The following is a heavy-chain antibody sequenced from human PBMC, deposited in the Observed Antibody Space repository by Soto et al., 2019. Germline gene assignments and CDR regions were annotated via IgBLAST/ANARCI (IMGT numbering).Heavy chain of an antibody. Sequence: GSLRLSCAASGFTFSSYAMSWVRQAPGKGLEWVSAISGSGGSTYYADSVKGRFTISRDNSKSTLYLQMNSLRAEDTAVYYCAKDSTTTTVTTPLDWGQGTLVTVSS. J-gene: IGHJ4*02. V-gene: IGHV3-23*01. CDR1: GFTFSSYA. D-gene: IGHD4-17*01. CDR2: ISGSGGST. CDR3: AKDSTTTTVTTPLD.